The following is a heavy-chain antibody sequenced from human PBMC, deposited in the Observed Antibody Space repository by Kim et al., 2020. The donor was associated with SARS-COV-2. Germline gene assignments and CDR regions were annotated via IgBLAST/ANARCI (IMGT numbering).Heavy chain of an antibody. CDR3: AKVGITMVRGVMRGWFDP. Sequence: KGRFTISRDNSKNTLYLQMNSLRAEDTAVYYCAKVGITMVRGVMRGWFDPWGQGTLVTVSS. J-gene: IGHJ5*02. D-gene: IGHD3-10*01. V-gene: IGHV3-30*02.